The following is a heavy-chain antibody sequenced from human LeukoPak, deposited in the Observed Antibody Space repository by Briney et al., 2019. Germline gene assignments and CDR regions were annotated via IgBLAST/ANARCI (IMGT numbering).Heavy chain of an antibody. V-gene: IGHV3-49*04. J-gene: IGHJ4*02. D-gene: IGHD3-22*01. CDR1: GFTFGDYA. CDR2: IRRKAHGGTT. Sequence: GGSLRLSCTTSGFTFGDYAMSWVRQAPGKGLEWVSFIRRKAHGGTTEYAASVKGRFSSSIDDSKSIAYLQMNSLKTEDTAVHFCTRVTYYYDNSGYFHFDSWGQGSLVTVSS. CDR3: TRVTYYYDNSGYFHFDS.